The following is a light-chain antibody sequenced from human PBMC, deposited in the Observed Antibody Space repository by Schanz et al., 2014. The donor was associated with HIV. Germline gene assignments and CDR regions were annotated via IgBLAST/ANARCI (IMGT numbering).Light chain of an antibody. CDR3: ATWHSSLREVV. CDR2: RNN. CDR1: SSNIGSNY. J-gene: IGLJ2*01. Sequence: QSVLTQPPSASGTPGQGVTISCSGSSSNIGSNYVYWYQQLPGTAPKLLIYRNNQRPSGVPDRFSGSKSGTSASLAITGLQPEDEADYYCATWHSSLREVVFGGGTKVTVL. V-gene: IGLV1-47*01.